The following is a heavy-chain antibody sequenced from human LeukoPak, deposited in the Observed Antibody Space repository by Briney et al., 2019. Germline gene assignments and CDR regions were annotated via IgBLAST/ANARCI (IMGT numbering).Heavy chain of an antibody. J-gene: IGHJ4*02. D-gene: IGHD3-10*01. Sequence: SETLSLTCTVSGCSVSSGSYYWSWIRQPPGKGLEWIGYIYYSGSTNYNPSLKSRVTISVDTSKNQFSLKLSSVTAADTAVYYCARTDITMVRGVHFDYWGQGTLVTVSS. V-gene: IGHV4-61*01. CDR3: ARTDITMVRGVHFDY. CDR1: GCSVSSGSYY. CDR2: IYYSGST.